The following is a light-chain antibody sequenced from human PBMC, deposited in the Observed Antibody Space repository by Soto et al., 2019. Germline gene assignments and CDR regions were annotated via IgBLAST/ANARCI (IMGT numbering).Light chain of an antibody. V-gene: IGKV3-20*01. CDR3: QQYGNPRIT. Sequence: EIVFTQSPGTLSFSPGERATLSFRASQSVSSSYLAWYQQKPGQAPRLLIYGASSRATGIPDRFSGSGSGTDFTLTISRLEPEDFALYFCQQYGNPRITFGQGTRLEI. CDR1: QSVSSSY. J-gene: IGKJ5*01. CDR2: GAS.